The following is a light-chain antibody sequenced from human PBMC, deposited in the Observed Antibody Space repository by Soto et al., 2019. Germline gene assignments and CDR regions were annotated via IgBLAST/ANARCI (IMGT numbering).Light chain of an antibody. J-gene: IGLJ2*01. CDR3: AAWDGSLNGVL. CDR1: SNNIGSNT. Sequence: QSVLTQPPSASGTPGQRVTISCSGSSNNIGSNTVSWYQQLPGTAPKVLIYSNSQRPSGVPDRFSGSRSGTSASLAISGLQSEDEADYYCAAWDGSLNGVLFGGGTKLTVL. CDR2: SNS. V-gene: IGLV1-44*01.